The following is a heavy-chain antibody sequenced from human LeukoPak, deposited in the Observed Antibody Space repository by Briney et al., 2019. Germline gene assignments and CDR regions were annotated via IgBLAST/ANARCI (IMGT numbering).Heavy chain of an antibody. CDR1: GFTFSSYA. Sequence: GGSLRLSCAASGFTFSSYAMSWVRQAPGKGLEWVSHISSSGSITYYGDSVKGRITISRDNAKNSVSLYMNSLRAEDSAVYYCARPGITAFDVWGQGTMVTVSS. V-gene: IGHV3-48*01. CDR3: ARPGITAFDV. CDR2: ISSSGSIT. D-gene: IGHD3-10*01. J-gene: IGHJ3*01.